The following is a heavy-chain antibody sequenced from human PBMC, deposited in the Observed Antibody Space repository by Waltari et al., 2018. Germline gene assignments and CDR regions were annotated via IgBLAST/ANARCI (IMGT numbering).Heavy chain of an antibody. J-gene: IGHJ4*02. D-gene: IGHD4-17*01. V-gene: IGHV4-39*02. CDR1: GGSISSSGYY. CDR3: VRDFGDHRTDY. CDR2: IDYSGNT. Sequence: QLQLQESGPGLVESSENLSLTCTVSGGSISSSGYYWGWIRQPPGKGLEWIGTIDYSGNTYYNPSHKSRVTISVDTSKRQFSLKLNSVTAADTAVYYCVRDFGDHRTDYWGQGTLVTVSS.